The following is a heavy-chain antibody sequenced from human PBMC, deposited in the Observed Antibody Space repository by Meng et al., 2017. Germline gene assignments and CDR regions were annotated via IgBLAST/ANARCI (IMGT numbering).Heavy chain of an antibody. J-gene: IGHJ4*02. CDR1: GDTVSSDSAA. CDR3: ASGWSMFQT. D-gene: IGHD3-10*02. V-gene: IGHV6-1*01. Sequence: QVQLQQSGPGLMKPSQTLSLPCAISGDTVSSDSAAWNWIRQSPSRGLEWLGRTYYRSKWYNDFAVSVKSRIIINPDTSKNHFSLQLNSVTPEDTAVYCCASGWSMFQTWGQGTLVTVSS. CDR2: TYYRSKWYN.